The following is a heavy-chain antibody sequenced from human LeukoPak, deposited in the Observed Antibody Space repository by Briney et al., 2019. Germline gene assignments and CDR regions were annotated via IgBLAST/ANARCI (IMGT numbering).Heavy chain of an antibody. CDR2: VFYSGTT. CDR3: ARLVGAARLDP. J-gene: IGHJ5*02. D-gene: IGHD1-26*01. CDR1: GGSVSSRTYY. Sequence: KPSETLSLTCTVSGGSVSSRTYYWGWIRQPPGKGLEWIGSVFYSGTTYYDPSLKSRVTISVDTSKNQFSLNLSSVTAADTAVYYCARLVGAARLDPWGQGTLVTVSS. V-gene: IGHV4-39*01.